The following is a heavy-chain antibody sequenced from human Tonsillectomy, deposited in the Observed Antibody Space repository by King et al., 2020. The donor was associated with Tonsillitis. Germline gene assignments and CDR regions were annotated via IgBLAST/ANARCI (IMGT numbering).Heavy chain of an antibody. D-gene: IGHD1-1*01. CDR2: IDWDDDK. J-gene: IGHJ2*01. CDR3: ARIPSMMERDWYFDL. CDR1: GFSLSTSGMC. V-gene: IGHV2-70*11. Sequence: TLKESGPALVKPTQTLTLTCTFSGFSLSTSGMCVSWIRQPQGKALEWLARIDWDDDKYYSTSLKTRLTISKDTSKNQVVLTMTNMDPVDTATYYCARIPSMMERDWYFDLWGRGTLVTVSS.